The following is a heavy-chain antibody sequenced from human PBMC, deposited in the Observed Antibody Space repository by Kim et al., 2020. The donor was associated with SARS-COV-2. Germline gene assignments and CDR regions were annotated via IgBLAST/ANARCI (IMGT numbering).Heavy chain of an antibody. CDR2: MNPHSGNT. D-gene: IGHD2-2*01. J-gene: IGHJ6*03. CDR3: ARGVVPASMTHYYYMDV. Sequence: ASVKVSCKASGYTFTSYYINWVRQATGQGLEWMGWMNPHSGNTGYAQKFQGRVTMTRNTSISTAYMELSSLRSEDTAVYYCARGVVPASMTHYYYMDVCGKGTTVTVSS. CDR1: GYTFTSYY. V-gene: IGHV1-8*01.